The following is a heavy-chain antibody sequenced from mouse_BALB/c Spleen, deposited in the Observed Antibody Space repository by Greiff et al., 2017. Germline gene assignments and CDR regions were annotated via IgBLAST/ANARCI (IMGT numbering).Heavy chain of an antibody. CDR1: GFTFSSYP. J-gene: IGHJ2*01. CDR3: TRGSTARARLDY. CDR2: ISSGGSYT. Sequence: EVMLMESGGGLVKPGGSLKLSCAASGFTFSSYPMSWVRQTPEKRLEWVATISSGGSYTYYPDSVKGRFTISRDNAKNTLYLQMSSLKSEDTAMYYCTRGSTARARLDYWGQGTTLTVSS. V-gene: IGHV5-6-4*01. D-gene: IGHD3-2*01.